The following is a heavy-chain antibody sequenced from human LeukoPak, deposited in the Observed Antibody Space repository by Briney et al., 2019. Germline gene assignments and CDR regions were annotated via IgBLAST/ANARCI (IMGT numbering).Heavy chain of an antibody. CDR2: IYHSGST. CDR1: GGSISSNNW. V-gene: IGHV4-4*02. J-gene: IGHJ3*02. CDR3: ARAGIVGATDAFDI. Sequence: ETLSLTCAVSGGSISSNNWWGWVRQPPGKGLEWIGEIYHSGSTNYNPSLKSRVTISVDKSKNQFSLKLSSVTAADTAVYYCARAGIVGATDAFDIWGQGTMVTVSS. D-gene: IGHD1-26*01.